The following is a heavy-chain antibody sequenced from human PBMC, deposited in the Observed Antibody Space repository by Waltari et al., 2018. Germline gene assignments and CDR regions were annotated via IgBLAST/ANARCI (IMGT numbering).Heavy chain of an antibody. D-gene: IGHD7-27*01. J-gene: IGHJ4*02. V-gene: IGHV3-23*01. CDR3: ARGSGVDS. CDR1: VFTFSTYV. Sequence: EVQLLESGGGLVQAGGSLRLCCSDSVFTFSTYVMNWVRQAPVKGLEWVSSISDGGGIINYADSVKGRFTISRDNSKNTLYLQMNSLRADDTAVYYCARGSGVDSWGQGTLVTISS. CDR2: ISDGGGII.